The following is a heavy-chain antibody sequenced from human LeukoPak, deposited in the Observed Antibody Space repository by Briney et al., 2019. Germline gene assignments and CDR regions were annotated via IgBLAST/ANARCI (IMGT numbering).Heavy chain of an antibody. CDR2: INPNSGGT. CDR1: GYTFTGYY. Sequence: ASVKVSCKASGYTFTGYYMHWVRQAPGQGLEWMGWINPNSGGTNYAQKFQGRVTMTRDTSISTAYMELSRLRSDDTAVYYCARDPGGATTYFDYWGQGTPVTVSS. V-gene: IGHV1-2*02. CDR3: ARDPGGATTYFDY. D-gene: IGHD1-26*01. J-gene: IGHJ4*02.